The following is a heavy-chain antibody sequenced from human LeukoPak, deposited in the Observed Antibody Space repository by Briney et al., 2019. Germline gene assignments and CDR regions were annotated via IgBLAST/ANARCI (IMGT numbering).Heavy chain of an antibody. D-gene: IGHD5-24*01. CDR3: ARGRWLQSYYFDY. Sequence: GGSLRLSCAASGFTFSSYGMHWVRQAPGKGLEWVAVIPYDGSNKYYADSVKGRFTISRDNSKNTLYLQMNSLRAEDTAVYYCARGRWLQSYYFDYWGQGTLVTVSS. CDR2: IPYDGSNK. J-gene: IGHJ4*02. CDR1: GFTFSSYG. V-gene: IGHV3-30*03.